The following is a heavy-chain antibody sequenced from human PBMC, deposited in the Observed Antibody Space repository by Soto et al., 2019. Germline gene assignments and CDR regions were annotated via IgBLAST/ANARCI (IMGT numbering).Heavy chain of an antibody. CDR2: IIHSGST. V-gene: IGHV4-34*12. Sequence: SETLSLTCTVYGGSFSGSYWSWIRQPPGKGLEWIGEIIHSGSTNYNPSLKSRVTISVDTSKNQFSLKLISVTAADTAVYYCARDPGYSYGNTWGQGALVTVSS. CDR3: ARDPGYSYGNT. CDR1: GGSFSGSY. J-gene: IGHJ5*02. D-gene: IGHD5-18*01.